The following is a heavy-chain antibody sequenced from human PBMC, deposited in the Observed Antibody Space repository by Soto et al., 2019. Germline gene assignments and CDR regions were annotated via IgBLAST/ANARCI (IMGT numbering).Heavy chain of an antibody. Sequence: SQTLSLTCVISGDSVSSNSVTWSWIRQSPSRGLEWLGRTYYRSKWNNNYAVSVKSRITINPDTSKNQFSLQLNSVSPEDTAMYYCTSRHSGGSDSFDMWGQGTMVTVSS. CDR3: TSRHSGGSDSFDM. V-gene: IGHV6-1*01. D-gene: IGHD2-15*01. CDR1: GDSVSSNSVT. J-gene: IGHJ3*02. CDR2: TYYRSKWNN.